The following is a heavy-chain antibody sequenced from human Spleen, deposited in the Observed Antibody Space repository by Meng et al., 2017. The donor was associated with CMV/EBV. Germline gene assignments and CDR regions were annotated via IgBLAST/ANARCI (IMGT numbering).Heavy chain of an antibody. V-gene: IGHV4-39*01. Sequence: SETLSLTCTVSGGSISSSSYYWGWIRQPPGKGPEWIGSIYYSGSTYYNPSLKSRVTISVDTSKNQFSLKLSSVTAADTAAYYCARAPTVTDGMDVWGQGTTVTVSS. CDR1: GGSISSSSYY. D-gene: IGHD4-11*01. CDR2: IYYSGST. CDR3: ARAPTVTDGMDV. J-gene: IGHJ6*02.